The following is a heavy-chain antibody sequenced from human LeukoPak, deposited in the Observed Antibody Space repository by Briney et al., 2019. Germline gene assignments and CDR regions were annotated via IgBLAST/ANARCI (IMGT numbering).Heavy chain of an antibody. D-gene: IGHD5-24*01. CDR2: IIPIFGTA. CDR3: ARVVGDGYNLDFDY. J-gene: IGHJ4*02. Sequence: ASVKVSCKASGGTFSSHAISWVRQAPGQGLEWMGGIIPIFGTANYAQKFQGRVTITADKSTSTAYMELSSLRSEDTAVYYCARVVGDGYNLDFDYWGQGTLVTVSS. CDR1: GGTFSSHA. V-gene: IGHV1-69*06.